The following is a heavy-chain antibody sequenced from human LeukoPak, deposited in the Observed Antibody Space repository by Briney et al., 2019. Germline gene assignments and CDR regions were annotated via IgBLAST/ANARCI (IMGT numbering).Heavy chain of an antibody. D-gene: IGHD4-23*01. Sequence: PGGSLRLSCAASGFTFNNAWMSWVRQAPGKGLEWVGRIKSKTDGGTTDYAAPVKGRFTISRDDSKNTLYLQMNSLKTEDTAVYYCSSDFYGGNIVDYWGQGTLVTVSS. CDR3: SSDFYGGNIVDY. J-gene: IGHJ4*02. CDR1: GFTFNNAW. CDR2: IKSKTDGGTT. V-gene: IGHV3-15*01.